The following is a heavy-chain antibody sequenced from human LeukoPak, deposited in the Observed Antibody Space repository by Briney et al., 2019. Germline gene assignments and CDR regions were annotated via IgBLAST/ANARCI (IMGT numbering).Heavy chain of an antibody. CDR2: ISYDGSNE. Sequence: PGGSLRLSCAASGFPFSNYGMHWVRQAPGKGLEWVAVISYDGSNEYYADSVKGRFPISRDNSKNTLYLQMNSLRAEGTAVYYCAGSWFYRDYFEYWGQGTLVTVSS. CDR3: AGSWFYRDYFEY. V-gene: IGHV3-30*03. J-gene: IGHJ4*02. D-gene: IGHD3-10*01. CDR1: GFPFSNYG.